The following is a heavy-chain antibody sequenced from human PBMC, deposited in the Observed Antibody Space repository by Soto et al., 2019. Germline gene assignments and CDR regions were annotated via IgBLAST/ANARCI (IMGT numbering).Heavy chain of an antibody. V-gene: IGHV3-74*01. J-gene: IGHJ6*04. CDR2: IDNAGTDS. CDR3: ARGWFGPDV. CDR1: GFTLSGRS. D-gene: IGHD3-10*01. Sequence: EVQLVESGGGLVQPGGSLRLSCAASGFTLSGRSMHWVRQAPGKGLVWVSGIDNAGTDSTYADSVKGRFTSSRDNANNMLYLQMNSRRVEDTAVYYCARGWFGPDVWGKGTTVTVSS.